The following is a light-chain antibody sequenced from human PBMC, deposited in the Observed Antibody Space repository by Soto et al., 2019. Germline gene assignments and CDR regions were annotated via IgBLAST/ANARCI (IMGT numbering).Light chain of an antibody. CDR1: QSVSNN. J-gene: IGKJ4*01. CDR2: FAS. V-gene: IGKV3-15*01. Sequence: EIVMTQSPATLSVSPGERATLSCRASQSVSNNLAWYQQKPGQAPRLLIYFASTRATGIPARFIGSGSGTEFTLTISSLQSEDFAVYYCQQYNKWPLTFGGGTKVETK. CDR3: QQYNKWPLT.